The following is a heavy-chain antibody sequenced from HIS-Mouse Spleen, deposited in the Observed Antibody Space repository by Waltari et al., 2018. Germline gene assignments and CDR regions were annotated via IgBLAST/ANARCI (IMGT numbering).Heavy chain of an antibody. V-gene: IGHV4-4*07. CDR1: GGSISSYY. Sequence: QVQLQESGPGLVKPSETLSLTCTVSGGSISSYYWSWIRQPAGKGLGWIGRSYTSGSTNYNPSRKRGGTMSVDTSKNQFSLKLSSVTAADTAVYYCARDFHDFWSGYYGGDKKHDAFDIWGQGTMVTVSS. CDR2: SYTSGST. D-gene: IGHD3-3*01. J-gene: IGHJ3*02. CDR3: ARDFHDFWSGYYGGDKKHDAFDI.